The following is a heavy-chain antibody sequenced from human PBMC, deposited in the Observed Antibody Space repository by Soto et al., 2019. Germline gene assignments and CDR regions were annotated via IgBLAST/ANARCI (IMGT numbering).Heavy chain of an antibody. V-gene: IGHV1-69*02. D-gene: IGHD2-2*01. J-gene: IGHJ6*03. CDR2: IIPILGIA. CDR3: ARVPVVPAAIGGEYYYYYMDV. Sequence: SVKVSCKASGGTFSSYTISWVRQAPGQGLKWMGRIIPILGIANYAQKFQGRVTITADKSTSTAYMELSSLRSEDTAVYYCARVPVVPAAIGGEYYYYYMDVWGKGTTVTVSS. CDR1: GGTFSSYT.